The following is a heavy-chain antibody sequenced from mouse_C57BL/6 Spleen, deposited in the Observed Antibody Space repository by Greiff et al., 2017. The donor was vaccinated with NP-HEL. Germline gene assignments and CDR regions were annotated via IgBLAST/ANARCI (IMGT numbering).Heavy chain of an antibody. D-gene: IGHD1-1*01. J-gene: IGHJ2*01. CDR2: IDPEDGET. V-gene: IGHV14-2*01. Sequence: VQLQQSGAELVKPGASVKLSCTASGFNIKDYYMHWVKQRTEQGLEWIGRIDPEDGETKYAQKFQGKATITADTSSNTAYLQLSSLTSADTAVYYCARSSTVVAFDYWGQGTTLTVSS. CDR3: ARSSTVVAFDY. CDR1: GFNIKDYY.